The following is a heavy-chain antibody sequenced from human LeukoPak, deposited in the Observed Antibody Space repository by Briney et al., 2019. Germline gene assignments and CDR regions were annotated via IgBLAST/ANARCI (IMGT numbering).Heavy chain of an antibody. J-gene: IGHJ4*02. CDR1: GFTFSSYA. D-gene: IGHD5-12*01. CDR2: ITDAVSST. V-gene: IGHV3-23*01. Sequence: SGGSLRLSCAASGFTFSSYAMHWVRQAPGKGLEWVSAITDAVSSTHYADSVKGRFTISSDNSKNTVYLQMNSLRPEDMAVYYCAKEIFSGLLYIDYWGQGTLVTVSS. CDR3: AKEIFSGLLYIDY.